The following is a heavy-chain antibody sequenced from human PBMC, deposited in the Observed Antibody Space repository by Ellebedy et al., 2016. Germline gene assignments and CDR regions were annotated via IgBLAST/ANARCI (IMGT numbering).Heavy chain of an antibody. CDR2: IKSDGSST. V-gene: IGHV3-74*01. D-gene: IGHD3-22*01. CDR3: TRGPYDSGGYYCGDY. Sequence: GGSLRLXCAASGFTFSTYDMSWVRQAPGMGLVWVSRIKSDGSSTSYADSVKGRFTISRDNAKNTLYLQMNSLRAEDTAVYYCTRGPYDSGGYYCGDYWGQGTLVTVSS. J-gene: IGHJ4*02. CDR1: GFTFSTYD.